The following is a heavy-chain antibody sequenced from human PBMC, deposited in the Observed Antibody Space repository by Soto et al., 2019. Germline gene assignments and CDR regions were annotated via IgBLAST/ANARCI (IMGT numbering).Heavy chain of an antibody. D-gene: IGHD1-1*01. CDR1: GYTFTSYG. Sequence: QVQLVQSGAEVKKPGASVKVSCKASGYTFTSYGITWVRQAPGQGLEWMGWISAYKGNTNYAEKLQGRVTVTTDTSTSTAYMELRSLSSDDTAIDYGARIQGPWKDWRGMDVWGQGTPVTVSS. CDR2: ISAYKGNT. J-gene: IGHJ6*02. CDR3: ARIQGPWKDWRGMDV. V-gene: IGHV1-18*01.